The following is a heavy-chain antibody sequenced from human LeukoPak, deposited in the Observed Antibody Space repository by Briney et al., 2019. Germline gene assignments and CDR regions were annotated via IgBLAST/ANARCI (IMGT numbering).Heavy chain of an antibody. CDR2: ISYDGSNK. V-gene: IGHV3-30-3*01. Sequence: GGSLRLSCAASGFTFSSYAMHWVRQAPGKGLEWVAVISYDGSNKYYADSVKGRFTISRDNSKNTLYLQMNSLRAEDTAVYYCAREKNNYYDSSGLDYWGQGTLVTVSS. CDR3: AREKNNYYDSSGLDY. J-gene: IGHJ4*02. CDR1: GFTFSSYA. D-gene: IGHD3-22*01.